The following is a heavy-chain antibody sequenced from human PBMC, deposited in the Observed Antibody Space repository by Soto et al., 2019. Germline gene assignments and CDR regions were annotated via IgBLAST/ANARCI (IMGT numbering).Heavy chain of an antibody. Sequence: QVQLQQWGAGLLKPSETLSLTCAVYGGSFSGYYWSWIRQPPGKGLEWNGEINHSGSTNYNPSLKSRVTISVDTSKNQFSLKLSSVTAADTAVYYCAMTVTTPFSHFYYWGQGTLVTVSS. CDR1: GGSFSGYY. V-gene: IGHV4-34*01. J-gene: IGHJ4*02. CDR2: INHSGST. D-gene: IGHD4-17*01. CDR3: AMTVTTPFSHFYY.